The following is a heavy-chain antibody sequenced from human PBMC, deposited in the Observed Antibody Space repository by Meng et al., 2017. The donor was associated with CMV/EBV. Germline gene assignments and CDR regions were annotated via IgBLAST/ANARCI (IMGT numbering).Heavy chain of an antibody. J-gene: IGHJ4*02. D-gene: IGHD2-2*01. Sequence: GESLKISCAASGFTFSNAWMSWVRQAPGKGLEWVGRIKSKTDGGTTDYAAPVKGRFTISRDDSKNTLYLQMNSLKTEETAVYYCTSELGYCSSTSCYVDYWGQGTLVTVSS. V-gene: IGHV3-15*01. CDR1: GFTFSNAW. CDR3: TSELGYCSSTSCYVDY. CDR2: IKSKTDGGTT.